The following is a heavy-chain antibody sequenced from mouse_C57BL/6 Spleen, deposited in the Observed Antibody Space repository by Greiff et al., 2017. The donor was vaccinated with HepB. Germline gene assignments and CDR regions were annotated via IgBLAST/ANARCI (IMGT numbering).Heavy chain of an antibody. Sequence: EVQGVESGGGLVKPGGSLKLSCAASGFTFSDYGMHWDRQAPEKGLEWVAYISSGSSTIYYADTVKGRFTISRDNAKNTLFLQMTSLRSEDTAMYYCARKSDGSPFAYWGQGTLVTVSA. D-gene: IGHD2-3*01. CDR2: ISSGSSTI. J-gene: IGHJ3*01. CDR3: ARKSDGSPFAY. CDR1: GFTFSDYG. V-gene: IGHV5-17*01.